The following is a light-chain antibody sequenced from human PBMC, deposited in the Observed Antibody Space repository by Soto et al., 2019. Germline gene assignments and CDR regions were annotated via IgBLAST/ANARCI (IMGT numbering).Light chain of an antibody. CDR3: ATWDTSLSAVSWV. J-gene: IGLJ3*02. CDR2: DNN. V-gene: IGLV1-51*01. CDR1: SSNIGNSY. Sequence: QSVLTQPPSVSAAPGQKVTISCSGSSSNIGNSYVSWYQQFPGTAPKLLIYDNNKRPSGIPDRFSGSKSATSATLGITGLQTGDEADYYCATWDTSLSAVSWVFGGGTKGTVL.